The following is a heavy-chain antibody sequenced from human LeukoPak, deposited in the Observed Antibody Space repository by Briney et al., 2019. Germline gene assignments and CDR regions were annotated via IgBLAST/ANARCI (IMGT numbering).Heavy chain of an antibody. CDR1: GGSFSGYY. CDR3: ARILGDYNILTGLYLNYNFDY. D-gene: IGHD3-9*01. J-gene: IGHJ4*02. V-gene: IGHV4-34*01. Sequence: SETLSLTCAVYGGSFSGYYWSWIRQPPGKGLEWIGEINHSGSTNYNPSLKSRVTMSVDTSKNQVSLKLRSGTAADTAVYYCARILGDYNILTGLYLNYNFDYWGQGTLVTVSS. CDR2: INHSGST.